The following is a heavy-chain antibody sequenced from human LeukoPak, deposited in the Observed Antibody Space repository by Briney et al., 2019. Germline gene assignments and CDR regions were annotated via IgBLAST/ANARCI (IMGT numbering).Heavy chain of an antibody. D-gene: IGHD3-22*01. CDR3: AREIHYDSSGYPGAFDI. J-gene: IGHJ3*02. CDR2: INNDGSFT. V-gene: IGHV3-74*01. CDR1: GFTFSSYW. Sequence: GGSLRLSCAVSGFTFSSYWMHWVRQAPGKGLVWVSCINNDGSFTSYADSVKGRFTISRDNAKNSLYLQMNSLRAEDTAVYYCAREIHYDSSGYPGAFDIWGQGTMVTVSS.